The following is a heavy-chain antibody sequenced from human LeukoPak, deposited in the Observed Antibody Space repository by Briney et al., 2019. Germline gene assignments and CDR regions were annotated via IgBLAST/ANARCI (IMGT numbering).Heavy chain of an antibody. Sequence: GGSLRLSCAASGFTFSSYAMNWVRQAPGKGLEWVSGVSGGGLSTFYADSVKGRFTISRDNSKNTLYLHMNSLRAEDTAVYYCARIGGNSYPYYFDYWGQGTLVTVSS. CDR2: VSGGGLST. J-gene: IGHJ4*02. D-gene: IGHD3-16*01. V-gene: IGHV3-23*01. CDR1: GFTFSSYA. CDR3: ARIGGNSYPYYFDY.